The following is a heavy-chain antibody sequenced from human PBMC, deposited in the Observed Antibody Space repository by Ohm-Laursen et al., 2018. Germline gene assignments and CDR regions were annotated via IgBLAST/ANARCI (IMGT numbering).Heavy chain of an antibody. CDR3: STDHFS. V-gene: IGHV3-15*01. CDR2: IKSKAAGETR. D-gene: IGHD2/OR15-2a*01. J-gene: IGHJ5*02. CDR1: GFTVSDAW. Sequence: SLRLYCAASGFTVSDAWMSWVRQAPGKGLEYVGRIKSKAAGETREYAEPVKGRFTILRDDSKNTLSLQMNSLKTEDTGVYYCSTDHFSWGQGTLVTVSS.